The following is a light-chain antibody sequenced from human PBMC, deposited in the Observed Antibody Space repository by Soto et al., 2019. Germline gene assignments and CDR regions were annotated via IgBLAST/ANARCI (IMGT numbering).Light chain of an antibody. V-gene: IGKV3-11*01. CDR2: DAS. Sequence: EIVLTQSPATLSLSPGERATLSCRASQSVSSYLAWYQQKPGQAPRLLIYDASNRATGIPARFSGSGSGTDFTLTISSLDPEDFAVYYCQQRSTFGPGTKVYIK. CDR3: QQRST. J-gene: IGKJ3*01. CDR1: QSVSSY.